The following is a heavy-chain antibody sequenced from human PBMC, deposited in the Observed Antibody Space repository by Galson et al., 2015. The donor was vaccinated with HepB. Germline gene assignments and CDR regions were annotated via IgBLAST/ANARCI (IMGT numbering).Heavy chain of an antibody. CDR3: TTNPTWGPVFLDY. D-gene: IGHD3-16*01. CDR1: GFTFSNAW. J-gene: IGHJ4*02. Sequence: SLRLSCAASGFTFSNAWMSWVRQAPGKGLEWVGRIKSKTDGGTTDYAAPVKGRFTISRDDSKNTLYLQMSSLKTEDTAVYYCTTNPTWGPVFLDYWGQGTLVTVSS. CDR2: IKSKTDGGTT. V-gene: IGHV3-15*01.